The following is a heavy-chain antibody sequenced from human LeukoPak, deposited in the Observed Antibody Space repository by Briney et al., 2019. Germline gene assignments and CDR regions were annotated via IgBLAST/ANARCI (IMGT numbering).Heavy chain of an antibody. D-gene: IGHD2-15*01. CDR1: GSSFSGYY. Sequence: SETLSLTCGVYGSSFSGYYWSWIRQHPGKGLEWIGEINHSGSTNYNPTLKSRVTISLDTSKNQFSLKLSSVTAADTAVYYCARGSIVVLVAATPDYWGQGTLVTVSS. CDR2: INHSGST. J-gene: IGHJ4*02. V-gene: IGHV4-34*01. CDR3: ARGSIVVLVAATPDY.